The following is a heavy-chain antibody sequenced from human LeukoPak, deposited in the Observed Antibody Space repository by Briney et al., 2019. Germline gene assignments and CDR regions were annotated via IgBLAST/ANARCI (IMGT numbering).Heavy chain of an antibody. CDR3: ARDCGSSSADAFDI. D-gene: IGHD6-6*01. V-gene: IGHV3-23*01. J-gene: IGHJ3*02. CDR1: GFTFSNYA. Sequence: PGGSLRLSCAASGFTFSNYAMNWVRQAPGKGLEWVSAISGSGGSAFYADSVKGRFTISRDNSKNTLYLQMNSLRAEDTAVYYCARDCGSSSADAFDIWGQGTMVTVSS. CDR2: ISGSGGSA.